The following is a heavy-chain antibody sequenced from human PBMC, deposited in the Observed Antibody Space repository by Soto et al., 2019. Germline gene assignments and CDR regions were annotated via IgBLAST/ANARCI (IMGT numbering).Heavy chain of an antibody. J-gene: IGHJ4*02. CDR2: INPNGATT. D-gene: IGHD6-13*01. Sequence: ASVKVSCKASGYTFTSFYIHWVRQAPGQGPEWMGKINPNGATTTYARKFQGRVTMTRDTSTSTVYMELSSLSSEDTAVYYCARTLVDAGSDYWGQGTLVTVSS. CDR3: ARTLVDAGSDY. V-gene: IGHV1-46*03. CDR1: GYTFTSFY.